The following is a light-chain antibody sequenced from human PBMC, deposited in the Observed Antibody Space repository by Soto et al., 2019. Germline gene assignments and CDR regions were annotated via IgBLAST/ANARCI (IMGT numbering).Light chain of an antibody. CDR1: SSEVGGCKY. Sequence: QSALTQPASVSGSPGQPSTISYTATSSEVGGCKYVSWYQQHPDKAPKHIIFEVINRPSGISSRFSGSKSGNTSSLTISGFQAKDEADYYCDSSTRSSTSVIFGRGTKHTVL. J-gene: IGLJ2*01. CDR2: EVI. CDR3: DSSTRSSTSVI. V-gene: IGLV2-14*01.